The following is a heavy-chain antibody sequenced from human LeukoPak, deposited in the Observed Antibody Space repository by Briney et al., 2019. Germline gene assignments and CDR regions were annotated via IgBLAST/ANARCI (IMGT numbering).Heavy chain of an antibody. J-gene: IGHJ4*02. CDR2: IKQDGSEK. V-gene: IGHV3-7*01. CDR1: GFTFSSYW. Sequence: PGGSLRLSCAASGFTFSSYWMSWVRQAPGKGLEWVANIKQDGSEKYYVDSVKGRFTISRDNVKSSLYLQMNSLRAEDTAVYYCARVLEDTAMALDYWGQGTLVTVSS. CDR3: ARVLEDTAMALDY. D-gene: IGHD5-18*01.